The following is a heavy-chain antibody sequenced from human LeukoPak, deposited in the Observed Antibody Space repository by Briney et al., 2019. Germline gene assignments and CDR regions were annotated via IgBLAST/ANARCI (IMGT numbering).Heavy chain of an antibody. D-gene: IGHD5-24*01. Sequence: GGSLRLSCEASGFTFSSYSMNWVRQASGKGLEWVSSISSSGTYIYYADSVKGRFTTSRDYAKNSLDLQMNSLRAEDTAVYYCTRGDRDGYRLYYFDYWGQGILVTVSS. CDR3: TRGDRDGYRLYYFDY. CDR1: GFTFSSYS. J-gene: IGHJ4*02. CDR2: ISSSGTYI. V-gene: IGHV3-21*01.